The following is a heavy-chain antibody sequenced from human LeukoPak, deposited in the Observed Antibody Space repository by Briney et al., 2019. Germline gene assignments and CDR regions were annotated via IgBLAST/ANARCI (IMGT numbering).Heavy chain of an antibody. Sequence: GRSLRLSCAASGFTFSSYAMHWVRQAPGKGLEWVAVISYDGNNKYYADSVKGRFTISRDNSKNTLYLQMNSLRAEDTAVYYCARDSYGMDVWGQGTTVTVSS. CDR1: GFTFSSYA. CDR2: ISYDGNNK. CDR3: ARDSYGMDV. V-gene: IGHV3-30-3*01. J-gene: IGHJ6*02.